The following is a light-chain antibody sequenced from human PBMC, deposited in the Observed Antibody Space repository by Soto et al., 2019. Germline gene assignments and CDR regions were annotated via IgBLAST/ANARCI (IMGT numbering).Light chain of an antibody. CDR1: QSVSSY. Sequence: EIVLTQSPATPSLSPGERATLSCRASQSVSSYLAWFQQKPGQAPRLLIYDASNRATGIPARFSGSGSGTDFTLTISSLETQEFAVYFCQKRSHWQRTFGQGTKV. J-gene: IGKJ1*01. CDR3: QKRSHWQRT. CDR2: DAS. V-gene: IGKV3-11*01.